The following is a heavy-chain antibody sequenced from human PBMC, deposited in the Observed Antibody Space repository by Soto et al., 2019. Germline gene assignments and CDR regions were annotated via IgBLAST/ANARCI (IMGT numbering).Heavy chain of an antibody. J-gene: IGHJ3*02. Sequence: EVQLVESGGGLVKPGGSLRLSCAASGFTFSSYSMNWVRQAPGKGLEWVSSISSSSSYIYYADSVKGRFTISRDNAKNSLYLQTNSLRAEDTALYYCARDYDYVWGGAFDIWGQGTMVTVSS. V-gene: IGHV3-21*01. CDR1: GFTFSSYS. CDR2: ISSSSSYI. D-gene: IGHD3-16*01. CDR3: ARDYDYVWGGAFDI.